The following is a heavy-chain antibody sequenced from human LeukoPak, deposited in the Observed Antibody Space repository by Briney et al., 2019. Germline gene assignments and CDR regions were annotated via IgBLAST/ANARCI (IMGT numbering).Heavy chain of an antibody. CDR3: ARDRGRTGTVCDY. Sequence: GGSLRLSCAASGFTFSSYSMNWVRQAPGKGLEWVAYISTSSDTIYYADSVRGRFTISRDNAKNSLDLQMNGLRAEDTAVYYCARDRGRTGTVCDYWGQGTLVTVSS. V-gene: IGHV3-48*01. D-gene: IGHD1-1*01. CDR1: GFTFSSYS. CDR2: ISTSSDTI. J-gene: IGHJ4*02.